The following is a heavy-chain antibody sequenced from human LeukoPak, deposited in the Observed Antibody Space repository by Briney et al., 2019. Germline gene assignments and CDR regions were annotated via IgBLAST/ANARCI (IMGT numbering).Heavy chain of an antibody. Sequence: GASVKVSCKASGYTFTSYGISWVRQAPGQGLEWMGWISAYNGNTNYAQKLQGRVTMTTDTSTSTAYMELRSLRSDDTAVYYCARDRFVFWSGYYTGYFDYWGQGTVVTVSS. J-gene: IGHJ4*02. CDR3: ARDRFVFWSGYYTGYFDY. CDR1: GYTFTSYG. CDR2: ISAYNGNT. D-gene: IGHD3-3*01. V-gene: IGHV1-18*01.